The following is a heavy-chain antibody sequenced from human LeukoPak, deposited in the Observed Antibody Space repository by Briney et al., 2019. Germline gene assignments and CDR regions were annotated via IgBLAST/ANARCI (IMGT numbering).Heavy chain of an antibody. CDR2: IWYDGSNK. D-gene: IGHD4-17*01. Sequence: GGSLRLSCAASGFTFSSYSMNWVRQAPGKGLEWVAVIWYDGSNKYYADSVKGRFTISRDNSKNTLYLQMNSLRAEDTAVYYCARDDRVYGNFDYWGQGTLVSVSS. J-gene: IGHJ4*02. V-gene: IGHV3-33*08. CDR1: GFTFSSYS. CDR3: ARDDRVYGNFDY.